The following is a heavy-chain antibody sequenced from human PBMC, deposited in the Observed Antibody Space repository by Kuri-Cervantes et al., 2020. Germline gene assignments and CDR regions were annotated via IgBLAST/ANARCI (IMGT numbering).Heavy chain of an antibody. J-gene: IGHJ4*02. CDR1: GFTFSSYS. CDR3: AKDGGPFSPWELQYFDY. CDR2: ISYDGSNK. Sequence: GGSLRLSCAASGFTFSSYSMNWVRQAPGKGLEWVAVISYDGSNKYYADYVKGRFTISRDNSKNTLYLQMNSLRAEDTAVYYCAKDGGPFSPWELQYFDYWGQGTLVTVSS. V-gene: IGHV3-30*18. D-gene: IGHD1-26*01.